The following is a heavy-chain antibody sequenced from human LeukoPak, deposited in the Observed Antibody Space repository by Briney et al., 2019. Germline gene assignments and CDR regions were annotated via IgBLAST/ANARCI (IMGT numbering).Heavy chain of an antibody. D-gene: IGHD5-12*01. CDR2: ISSSSDII. CDR3: ARDGGYELPTDY. CDR1: GFTFSTRS. Sequence: GGSLRLSCAASGFTFSTRSMNWVRQAPGKGLEWVSYISSSSDIIHYADSVKGRFTISRDNSKNTLYLQMNSLRAEDTAVYYCARDGGYELPTDYWGQGTLVTVSS. V-gene: IGHV3-48*01. J-gene: IGHJ4*02.